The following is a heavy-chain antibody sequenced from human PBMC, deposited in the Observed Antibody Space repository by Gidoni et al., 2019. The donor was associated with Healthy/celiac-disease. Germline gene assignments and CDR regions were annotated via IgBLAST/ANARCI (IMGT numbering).Heavy chain of an antibody. J-gene: IGHJ4*02. CDR3: AKGIGRGAGGSGYVDY. Sequence: EVQLVESGGGLVQPGGSLRLSCAASGFTFSSYAMSWVRQAPGKGLEWVSAISGSGGSTYYADSVKGRFTISRDNSKNTLYLQMNSLRAEDTAVYYCAKGIGRGAGGSGYVDYWGQGTLVTVSS. D-gene: IGHD2-15*01. CDR2: ISGSGGST. V-gene: IGHV3-23*04. CDR1: GFTFSSYA.